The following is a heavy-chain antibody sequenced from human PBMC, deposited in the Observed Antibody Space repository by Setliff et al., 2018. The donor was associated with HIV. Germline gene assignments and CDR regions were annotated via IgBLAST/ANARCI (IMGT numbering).Heavy chain of an antibody. J-gene: IGHJ4*02. D-gene: IGHD3-22*01. CDR1: GGSITSSTYY. V-gene: IGHV4-39*07. Sequence: SETLSLTCTVSGGSITSSTYYWDWIRQPPGKGLEWIGSIFYSGSTYYNPSVKSRVTISIDTSKNQFSPRLSSVTAADTAVYYCARDHKYYYDSSGLDYWGQGTLVTVSS. CDR3: ARDHKYYYDSSGLDY. CDR2: IFYSGST.